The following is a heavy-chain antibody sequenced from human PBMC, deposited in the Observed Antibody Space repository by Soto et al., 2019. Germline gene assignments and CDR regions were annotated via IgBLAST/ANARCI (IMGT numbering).Heavy chain of an antibody. CDR3: ARGKRGGIVVVPAAIYDWFDP. Sequence: SVKFSCKASGGTFSSYAISWVRQAPGQGLEWMGGIIPIFGTANYAQKFQGRVTITADESTSTAYMELSSLRSEDTAVYYCARGKRGGIVVVPAAIYDWFDPWGQGTLVTVSS. D-gene: IGHD2-2*01. CDR1: GGTFSSYA. CDR2: IIPIFGTA. V-gene: IGHV1-69*13. J-gene: IGHJ5*02.